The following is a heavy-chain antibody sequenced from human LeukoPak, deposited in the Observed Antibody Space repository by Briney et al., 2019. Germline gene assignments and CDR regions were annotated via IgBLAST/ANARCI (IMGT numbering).Heavy chain of an antibody. J-gene: IGHJ4*02. CDR1: GYTFTSYG. V-gene: IGHV1-18*01. D-gene: IGHD3-10*01. Sequence: GASVKVSCKASGYTFTSYGISWVRQAPGQELEWMGWISAYNGNTNYAQKLQGRVTMTTDTSTSTAYMELRSLRSDDTAVYYCARVPYGSGSYYTAPYFDYWGQGTLVTVSS. CDR2: ISAYNGNT. CDR3: ARVPYGSGSYYTAPYFDY.